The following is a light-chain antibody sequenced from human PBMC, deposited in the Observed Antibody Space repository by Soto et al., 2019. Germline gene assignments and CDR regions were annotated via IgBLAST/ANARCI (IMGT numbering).Light chain of an antibody. J-gene: IGKJ1*01. CDR1: QSISSW. CDR2: DAS. CDR3: QQYNSYPWT. V-gene: IGKV1-5*01. Sequence: DIQMTQSPSTLSASVGDRVTITCRASQSISSWLAWYQQKPGKAPKLLIYDASSMESGVQSRFSGSGSGTEFTFTISSLQPDDFATYYCQQYNSYPWTFGQGTKVDIK.